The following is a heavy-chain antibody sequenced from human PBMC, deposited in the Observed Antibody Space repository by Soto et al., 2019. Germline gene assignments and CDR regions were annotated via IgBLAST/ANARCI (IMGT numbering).Heavy chain of an antibody. J-gene: IGHJ4*02. CDR2: ISAYNGNT. V-gene: IGHV1-18*01. CDR1: GYTFTSYG. D-gene: IGHD2-2*01. Sequence: ASVKVSCKASGYTFTSYGISWVRQAPGQGLEWMGWISAYNGNTNYAQKLQGRVTMTTDTSTSTAYMELRSLRSDDTAVYYCARDLDIVVVPAAMEGGYWGQGTLVTVSS. CDR3: ARDLDIVVVPAAMEGGY.